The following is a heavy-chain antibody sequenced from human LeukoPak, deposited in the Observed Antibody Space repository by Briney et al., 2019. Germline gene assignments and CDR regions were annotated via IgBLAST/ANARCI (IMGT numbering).Heavy chain of an antibody. D-gene: IGHD3-10*01. CDR3: ARLAWFGEMVGDYFDY. CDR1: GFTFSSYS. V-gene: IGHV3-21*01. Sequence: GGSLRLSCAASGFTFSSYSMNWVRQAPGKGLEWVSSISSSSSYIYYAGLVKGRFTISRDYAKNSLYLQMNSLRAEDTAVYYCARLAWFGEMVGDYFDYWGQGTLVTVSS. CDR2: ISSSSSYI. J-gene: IGHJ4*02.